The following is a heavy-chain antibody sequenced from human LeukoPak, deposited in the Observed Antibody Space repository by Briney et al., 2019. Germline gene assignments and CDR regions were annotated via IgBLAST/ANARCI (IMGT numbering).Heavy chain of an antibody. Sequence: SETLSLTCTVPGGSISSYYWSWIRQPPGKGLEWIGYIYYSGSTNYNPSLKSRVTISVDTSKNQFSLQQSSVTAAETAVYYCAREVSSSWYVYWFDPWGQGTLVTVSS. D-gene: IGHD6-13*01. CDR1: GGSISSYY. J-gene: IGHJ5*02. CDR3: AREVSSSWYVYWFDP. CDR2: IYYSGST. V-gene: IGHV4-59*01.